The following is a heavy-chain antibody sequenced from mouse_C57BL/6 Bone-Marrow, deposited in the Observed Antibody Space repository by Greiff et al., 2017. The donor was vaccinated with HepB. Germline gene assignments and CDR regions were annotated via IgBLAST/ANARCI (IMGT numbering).Heavy chain of an antibody. D-gene: IGHD1-1*01. J-gene: IGHJ1*03. Sequence: QVQLQQSGAELVRPGTSVKVSCKASGYAFTNYLIEWVKQRPGQGLEWIGVINPGSGGTNYNEKFKGKATLTADKSSSTAYMQLSSLTSEDSAVYFCARRDSLYYSGSSYWYFDVWGTGTTVTVSS. CDR1: GYAFTNYL. V-gene: IGHV1-54*01. CDR2: INPGSGGT. CDR3: ARRDSLYYSGSSYWYFDV.